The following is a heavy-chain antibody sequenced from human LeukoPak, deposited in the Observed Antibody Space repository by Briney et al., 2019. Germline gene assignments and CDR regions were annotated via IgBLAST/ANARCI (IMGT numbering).Heavy chain of an antibody. CDR3: ARGVRLLSSFDY. CDR2: IIPIFGTA. CDR1: GGTFSSYA. Sequence: SVKVSCKASGGTFSSYAISWVRQAPGQGLEWMGGIIPIFGTANYAQKFQGRVTIIADESTSTAYMELSSLRSEDTAVYYCARGVRLLSSFDYWGQGTLVTVSS. D-gene: IGHD2-2*01. J-gene: IGHJ4*02. V-gene: IGHV1-69*01.